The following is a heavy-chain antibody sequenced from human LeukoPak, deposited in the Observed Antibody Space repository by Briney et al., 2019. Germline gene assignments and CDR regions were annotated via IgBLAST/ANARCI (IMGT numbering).Heavy chain of an antibody. Sequence: ASVKVSCKASGYTFTGYYMHWVRQAPGQGLEWMGGFDPEDGETIYAQKFQGRVTMTEDTSTDTAYMELSSLRSEDTAVYYCARAPDNWNDVWLDYWGQGTLVTVSS. CDR2: FDPEDGET. D-gene: IGHD1-20*01. V-gene: IGHV1-24*01. CDR3: ARAPDNWNDVWLDY. CDR1: GYTFTGYY. J-gene: IGHJ4*02.